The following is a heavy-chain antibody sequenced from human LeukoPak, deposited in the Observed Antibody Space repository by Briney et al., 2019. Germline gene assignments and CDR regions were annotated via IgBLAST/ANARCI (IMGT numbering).Heavy chain of an antibody. CDR1: GYTFTVYY. Sequence: ASVKVSFKASGYTFTVYYMHWVRQAPGQGLEWMGWINPNSGGTNYAQKFQGRVTMTRDTSISTAYMELSRLRSDDTAVYYCARGRLVLWFGEYGMDVWGQGTTVTVSS. CDR2: INPNSGGT. D-gene: IGHD3-10*01. V-gene: IGHV1-2*02. J-gene: IGHJ6*02. CDR3: ARGRLVLWFGEYGMDV.